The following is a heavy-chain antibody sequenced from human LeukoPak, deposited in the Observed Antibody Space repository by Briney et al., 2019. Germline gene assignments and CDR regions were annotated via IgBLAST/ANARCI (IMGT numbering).Heavy chain of an antibody. V-gene: IGHV3-23*01. D-gene: IGHD2-2*01. Sequence: GGSLRLSCAASGFTFSNYAMSWVRQAPGKGLEWVSAISGSGGSTYYADSVKGRFTISRDDSKNTLYLQMRSLRAEDTAVYYCAKAGPYCSSTSCSVDYWGQGTLVTVSS. CDR2: ISGSGGST. J-gene: IGHJ4*02. CDR3: AKAGPYCSSTSCSVDY. CDR1: GFTFSNYA.